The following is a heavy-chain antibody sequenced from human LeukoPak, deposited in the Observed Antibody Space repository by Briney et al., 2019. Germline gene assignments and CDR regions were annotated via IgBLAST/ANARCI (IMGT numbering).Heavy chain of an antibody. CDR3: ARADYYGSGSYYWK. CDR2: IKEDGSEK. Sequence: GGSLRLSCAVSGFTFSSSWMRWVRQAPGKALEWVANIKEDGSEKYYVDPVKGRFTISRDNAKNSVHLQMNSLRAEDTAVYYCARADYYGSGSYYWKWGQGTLVTVSS. D-gene: IGHD3-10*01. V-gene: IGHV3-7*01. J-gene: IGHJ4*02. CDR1: GFTFSSSW.